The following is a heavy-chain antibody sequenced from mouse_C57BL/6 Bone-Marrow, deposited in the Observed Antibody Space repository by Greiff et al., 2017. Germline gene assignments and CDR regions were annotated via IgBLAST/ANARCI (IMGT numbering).Heavy chain of an antibody. V-gene: IGHV1-19*01. D-gene: IGHD1-1*01. J-gene: IGHJ2*01. CDR2: INPYNGGT. CDR1: GYTFTDYY. Sequence: EVQLQQSGPVLVKPGASVKMSCKASGYTFTDYYMNWVKQSHGKSLEWIGVINPYNGGTSYNQKFKGKATLTVDKSSSTAYMELNSLTSEDSAVYYCASYYGSSYDDYWGQGTTLTVSS. CDR3: ASYYGSSYDDY.